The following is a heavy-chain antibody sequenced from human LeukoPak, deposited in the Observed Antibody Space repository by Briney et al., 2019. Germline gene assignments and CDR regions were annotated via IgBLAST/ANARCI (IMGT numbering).Heavy chain of an antibody. CDR3: ARHAGSGSYSGYYHYYYGMDV. Sequence: SETLSLTCTVSGGSISSYYWSWIRQPPGKGLEWIGYIYYSGSTNYNPSLKSRVTISVDTSKNQFSLKLSSATAADTAVYYCARHAGSGSYSGYYHYYYGMDVWGQGTTVTVSS. V-gene: IGHV4-59*08. J-gene: IGHJ6*02. D-gene: IGHD3-10*01. CDR1: GGSISSYY. CDR2: IYYSGST.